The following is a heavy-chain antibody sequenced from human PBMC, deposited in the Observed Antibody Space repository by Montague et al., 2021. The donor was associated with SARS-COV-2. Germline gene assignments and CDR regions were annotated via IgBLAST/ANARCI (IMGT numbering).Heavy chain of an antibody. J-gene: IGHJ6*03. V-gene: IGHV4-34*01. CDR1: GGSFSTYS. D-gene: IGHD3-10*01. Sequence: SETLSLTCAVHGGSFSTYSWNWIRQPPGKGLEWIGEIHHGGSTNYNPSLKSRVTISADTPKNQFSLKLTSVAAADTADYYCARLGEGVVPSPRLGVGPYYCYYYMDVWGKGTTVTVSS. CDR3: ARLGEGVVPSPRLGVGPYYCYYYMDV. CDR2: IHHGGST.